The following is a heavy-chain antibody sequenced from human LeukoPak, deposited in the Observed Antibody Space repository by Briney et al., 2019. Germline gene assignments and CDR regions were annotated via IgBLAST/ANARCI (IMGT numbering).Heavy chain of an antibody. CDR3: AGSHLKHGYSSGWYQDDAFDI. J-gene: IGHJ3*02. D-gene: IGHD6-19*01. CDR1: GYTFTSYD. V-gene: IGHV1-8*01. Sequence: ASVKVSCKASGYTFTSYDINWVRQATGQGLEWMGWMNPNSGNTGYAQKFQGRVTMTRNTSISTAYMELSSLRSEDTAVCYCAGSHLKHGYSSGWYQDDAFDIWGQGTMVTVSS. CDR2: MNPNSGNT.